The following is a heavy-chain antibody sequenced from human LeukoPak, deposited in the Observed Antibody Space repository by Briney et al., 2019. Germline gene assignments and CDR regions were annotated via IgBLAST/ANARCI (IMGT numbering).Heavy chain of an antibody. CDR3: AKSSDSLRSYYYYYGMDV. Sequence: GGSLRLSCAASGFTFNTFAMVWVRQAPGEGLEWVSAISGTGDTRYYADSVKGRYTISRDNSKNTLFLQMSSLRAEDTAIYYCAKSSDSLRSYYYYYGMDVWGQGTTVTVSS. J-gene: IGHJ6*02. D-gene: IGHD2-15*01. CDR1: GFTFNTFA. V-gene: IGHV3-23*01. CDR2: ISGTGDTR.